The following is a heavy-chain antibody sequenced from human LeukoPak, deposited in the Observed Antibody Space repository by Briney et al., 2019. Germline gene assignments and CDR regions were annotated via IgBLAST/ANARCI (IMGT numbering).Heavy chain of an antibody. Sequence: SSETLSLTCTVSGGSISSYYWSWIRQPPGKGLEWIGYIYYSGSTNYNPSLKSRVTISVDTSENQFSLKLSSVTAADTAVYYCARDRPTGGWFDPWGQGTLVTVSS. CDR3: ARDRPTGGWFDP. V-gene: IGHV4-59*01. J-gene: IGHJ5*02. D-gene: IGHD1-14*01. CDR2: IYYSGST. CDR1: GGSISSYY.